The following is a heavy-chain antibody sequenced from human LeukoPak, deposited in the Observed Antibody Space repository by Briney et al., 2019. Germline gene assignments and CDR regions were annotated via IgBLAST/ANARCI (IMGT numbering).Heavy chain of an antibody. CDR3: AKVSGGRGYDILTGYQYYFDY. Sequence: GGSLRLSCAASGFTFSSYAMSWVRQAPGKGLEWVSAISGSGGSTYYADSVKGRFTISRDNSKNTPYLQMSSLRAEDTAVYYCAKVSGGRGYDILTGYQYYFDYWGQGTLVTVSS. CDR1: GFTFSSYA. CDR2: ISGSGGST. V-gene: IGHV3-23*01. D-gene: IGHD3-9*01. J-gene: IGHJ4*02.